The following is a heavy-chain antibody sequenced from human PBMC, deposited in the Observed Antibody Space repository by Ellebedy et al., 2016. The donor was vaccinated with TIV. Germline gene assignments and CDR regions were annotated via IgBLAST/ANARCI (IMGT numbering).Heavy chain of an antibody. CDR3: AKGSQWLGRTCFDY. D-gene: IGHD6-19*01. J-gene: IGHJ4*02. CDR1: GFTFSNYA. Sequence: PGGSLRLSCAASGFTFSNYAISWVRQAPGKGLEWVSGSISSGGSTYYTDSMKGRFTISRDNSNNSLYLQMNSLRAEDTAVYYCAKGSQWLGRTCFDYWGQGTLVTVSS. V-gene: IGHV3-23*01. CDR2: SISSGGST.